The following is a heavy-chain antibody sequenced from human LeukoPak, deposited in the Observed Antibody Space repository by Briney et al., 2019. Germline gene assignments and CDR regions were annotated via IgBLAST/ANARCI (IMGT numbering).Heavy chain of an antibody. V-gene: IGHV3-23*01. J-gene: IGHJ4*02. Sequence: PGGSLRLSCAVSGFNVSDNYMSWVRQAPGKGLEWVSGLSGLGYRTHYADSVKGRFTISRDNSKNTLFLQMNSLRVEDTAVYYYAKYGVGEKFFGDYWGQGTRVTVSS. CDR3: AKYGVGEKFFGDY. CDR1: GFNVSDNY. D-gene: IGHD1-26*01. CDR2: LSGLGYRT.